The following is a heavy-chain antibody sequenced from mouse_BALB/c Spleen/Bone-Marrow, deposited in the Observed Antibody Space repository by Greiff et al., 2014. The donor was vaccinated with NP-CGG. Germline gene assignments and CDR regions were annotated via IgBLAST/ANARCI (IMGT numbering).Heavy chain of an antibody. CDR3: TRLGYYGGSAY. J-gene: IGHJ3*01. D-gene: IGHD2-3*01. V-gene: IGHV4-1*02. CDR1: GFDFSRYW. CDR2: INPDSSTI. Sequence: VQLQQSGGGLVQPGGSLKLSCAASGFDFSRYWMSWVRQAPGKGLEWIGEINPDSSTINYTPSLKDKFIISRDNAKNTLHLQMSKVRSEDTALYYSTRLGYYGGSAYWGQGTLVTVSA.